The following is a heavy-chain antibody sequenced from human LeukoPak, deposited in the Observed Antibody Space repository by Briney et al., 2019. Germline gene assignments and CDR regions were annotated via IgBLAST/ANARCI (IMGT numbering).Heavy chain of an antibody. Sequence: SETLSLTCTVSGGSISSYYWSWIRQPAGKGLEWIGRIYTSGSTNYNPSLKSRVTMSVDTSKNQFSLKLSTVTAADTAVYYCARDPIVVVPAAVEVGNYDILAGYPWGQGTLVTASS. CDR2: IYTSGST. D-gene: IGHD2-2*01. CDR1: GGSISSYY. J-gene: IGHJ5*02. V-gene: IGHV4-4*07. CDR3: ARDPIVVVPAAVEVGNYDILAGYP.